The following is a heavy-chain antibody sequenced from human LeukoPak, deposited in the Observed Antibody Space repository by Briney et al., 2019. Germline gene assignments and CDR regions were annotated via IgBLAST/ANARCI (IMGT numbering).Heavy chain of an antibody. Sequence: PGGSLRLSCAASGFTFSSYSMNWVRQAPGKGLEWVSYISSSSSTIYYADSVKGRFTISRDNAKNSLYLQMNSLRAEDTAVYYCARVLSRPWYYYYMDVWGKGTTVTVSS. CDR2: ISSSSSTI. CDR1: GFTFSSYS. J-gene: IGHJ6*03. CDR3: ARVLSRPWYYYYMDV. V-gene: IGHV3-48*04. D-gene: IGHD3-3*02.